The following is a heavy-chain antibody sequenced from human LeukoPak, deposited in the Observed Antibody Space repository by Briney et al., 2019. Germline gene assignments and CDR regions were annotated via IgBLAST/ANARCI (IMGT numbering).Heavy chain of an antibody. CDR2: INPNSGGT. CDR1: GYTFTGYY. D-gene: IGHD2-8*01. J-gene: IGHJ4*02. V-gene: IGHV1-2*06. Sequence: ASVKVSCKASGYTFTGYYMHWVRQAPGQGLEWMGRINPNSGGTNYAQKFQGRVTMTRDTSISTAYMELSRLRSDDTAVYYCARRGYCTNGVCYAFDYWGQGTLVTVSS. CDR3: ARRGYCTNGVCYAFDY.